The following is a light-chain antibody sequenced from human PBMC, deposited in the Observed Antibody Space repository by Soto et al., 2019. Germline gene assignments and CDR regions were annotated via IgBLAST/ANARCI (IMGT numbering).Light chain of an antibody. V-gene: IGLV1-40*01. Sequence: QSVLTQPPSVSGAPGQRVTISCTGGSSSIGAGYDVHWYQHLPGTAPKLLIYGDSNRPSGVPDRFSGYKSGTSASLAITGLQAEDEGDYYCQSYDSSLSGRVVFGGGTKLTVL. CDR1: SSSIGAGYD. J-gene: IGLJ2*01. CDR3: QSYDSSLSGRVV. CDR2: GDS.